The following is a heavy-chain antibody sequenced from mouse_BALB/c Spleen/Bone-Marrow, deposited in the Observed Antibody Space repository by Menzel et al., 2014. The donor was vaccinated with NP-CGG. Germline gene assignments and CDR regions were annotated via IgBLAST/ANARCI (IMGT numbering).Heavy chain of an antibody. CDR3: ARHEGGEMGFDY. Sequence: QVQLQQSGAGLVKPGASVKLSCKASGYTFTEYIIHWVKQRSGQGLEWIGWFYPGSGSIKYKEKFKDKATLTADKSSSTVYMELSRLTSEDSAVYFCARHEGGEMGFDYWGQGTTLTVSS. J-gene: IGHJ2*01. D-gene: IGHD2-3*01. CDR1: GYTFTEYI. CDR2: FYPGSGSI. V-gene: IGHV1-62-2*01.